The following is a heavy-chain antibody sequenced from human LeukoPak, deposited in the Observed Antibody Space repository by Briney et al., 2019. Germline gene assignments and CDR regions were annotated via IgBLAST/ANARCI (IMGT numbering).Heavy chain of an antibody. J-gene: IGHJ4*02. CDR3: AKYGSRYFFDY. CDR2: INHSGST. V-gene: IGHV4-34*01. CDR1: GGSFSGYY. D-gene: IGHD6-13*01. Sequence: KASETLSLACAVYGGSFSGYYWSWIRQPPGKGLEWIGEINHSGSTDYNPSLRSRVTISVDTSKNQFSLKLSSVTAADTAVYYCAKYGSRYFFDYWGQGTLVTVSS.